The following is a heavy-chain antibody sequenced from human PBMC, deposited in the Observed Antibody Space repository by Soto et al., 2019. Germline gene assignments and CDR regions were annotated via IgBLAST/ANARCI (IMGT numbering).Heavy chain of an antibody. CDR2: ISYDGSNK. CDR1: GFTFSSYG. CDR3: AKEVRKWPMKFNWFDP. V-gene: IGHV3-30*18. J-gene: IGHJ5*02. D-gene: IGHD3-10*01. Sequence: GGSLRLSCAASGFTFSSYGMHWVRQAPGKGLEWVAVISYDGSNKYYADSVKGRFTISRDNSKNTLYLQMNSLRAEDTAVYYCAKEVRKWPMKFNWFDPWGQGTLVTVSS.